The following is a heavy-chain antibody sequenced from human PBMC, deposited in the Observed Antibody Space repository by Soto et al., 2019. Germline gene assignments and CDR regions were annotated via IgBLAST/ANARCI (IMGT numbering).Heavy chain of an antibody. Sequence: PGGSLRLSCAASGFTFSSYSMNWVRQAPGKGLEWVSSISSSSSYIYYADSVKGRFTISRGNAKNSLYLQMNSLRAEDTSVYYCARRLDYYDSSGSDCWGQGTLVTVSS. D-gene: IGHD3-22*01. CDR3: ARRLDYYDSSGSDC. CDR2: ISSSSSYI. J-gene: IGHJ4*02. V-gene: IGHV3-21*01. CDR1: GFTFSSYS.